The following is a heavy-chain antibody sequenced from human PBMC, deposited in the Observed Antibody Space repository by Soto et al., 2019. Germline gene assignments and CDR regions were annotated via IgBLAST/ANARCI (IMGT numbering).Heavy chain of an antibody. D-gene: IGHD1-26*01. CDR2: IIPIFGTA. CDR3: AMISSGYSGSADDLDY. CDR1: GGTFSSYA. V-gene: IGHV1-69*13. Sequence: SVKVSSKASGGTFSSYAICWVRQAPGQGLEWMGGIIPIFGTANYAQKFQGRVTITADESTSTAYMELSSLRSEDTAVYYCAMISSGYSGSADDLDYWGRG. J-gene: IGHJ4*02.